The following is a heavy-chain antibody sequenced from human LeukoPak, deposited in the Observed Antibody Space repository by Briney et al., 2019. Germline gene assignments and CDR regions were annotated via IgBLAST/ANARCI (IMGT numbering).Heavy chain of an antibody. J-gene: IGHJ4*02. CDR1: GFTFNSHS. Sequence: KAGGSLRLSCAASGFTFNSHSMNWVRQAPGKGLEWVSSISSSSDYKYYADSVKGRFTISRDNAKNSLYLQMDSLRAEDTAVYYCASEIVPRWSSPNFDYWGQGTLVTVSS. D-gene: IGHD2-15*01. V-gene: IGHV3-21*01. CDR3: ASEIVPRWSSPNFDY. CDR2: ISSSSDYK.